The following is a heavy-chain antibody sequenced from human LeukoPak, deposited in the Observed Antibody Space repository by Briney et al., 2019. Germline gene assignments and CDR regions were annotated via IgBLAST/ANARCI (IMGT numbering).Heavy chain of an antibody. CDR1: GYSISGGYY. Sequence: SETLSLTCAVSGYSISGGYYWGWIRHPPGKGLEWIGSIYHSGSTYYNPSLKSRVTISVDTSKNQFSLKLSSVTAADTAVYYCARHRWELWLGFWGYGTLVNVSS. CDR2: IYHSGST. CDR3: ARHRWELWLGF. D-gene: IGHD6-19*01. J-gene: IGHJ4*01. V-gene: IGHV4-38-2*01.